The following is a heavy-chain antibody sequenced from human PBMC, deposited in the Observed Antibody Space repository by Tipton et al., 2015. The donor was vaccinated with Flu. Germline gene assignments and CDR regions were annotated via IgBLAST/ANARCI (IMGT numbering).Heavy chain of an antibody. CDR1: GFTFSSYA. D-gene: IGHD3-10*01. CDR2: ISGSGGST. Sequence: SLRLSCAASGFTFSSYAMSWVRQAPGKGLEWVSAISGSGGSTYYADSVKGRFTISRDTSKNTLYLQMNSLRAEDTAVYYCAKAFLISMVRGVTDGNFGYWGQGTLVTGSS. J-gene: IGHJ4*02. V-gene: IGHV3-23*01. CDR3: AKAFLISMVRGVTDGNFGY.